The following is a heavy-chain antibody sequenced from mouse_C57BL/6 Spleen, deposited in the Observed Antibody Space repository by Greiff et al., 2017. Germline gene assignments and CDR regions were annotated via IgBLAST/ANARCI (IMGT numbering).Heavy chain of an antibody. Sequence: QVQLQQPGAELVKPGASVKMSCKASGYTFTSYWITWVKQRPGQGLEWIGDIYPGSGSTNYNEKFKSKATLSVDTSSSTAYMQLSRLTSEDSAVYYCARGDDYDVSWFAYWGQGTLVTVSA. V-gene: IGHV1-55*01. CDR1: GYTFTSYW. D-gene: IGHD2-4*01. J-gene: IGHJ3*01. CDR3: ARGDDYDVSWFAY. CDR2: IYPGSGST.